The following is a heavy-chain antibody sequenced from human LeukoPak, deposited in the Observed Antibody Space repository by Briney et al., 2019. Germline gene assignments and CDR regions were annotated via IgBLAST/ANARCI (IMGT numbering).Heavy chain of an antibody. D-gene: IGHD2-15*01. CDR1: GGSISSYY. V-gene: IGHV4-59*01. J-gene: IGHJ6*02. Sequence: SETLSLTYTVSGGSISSYYWSWIRQPPGKGLEWIGYIYYSGSTNYNSSLKSRVTISVDTSKNQFSLKLSSVTAADTAVYYCARDLGYCSGGSCYSDPYYYYGMDVWGQGTTVTVSS. CDR3: ARDLGYCSGGSCYSDPYYYYGMDV. CDR2: IYYSGST.